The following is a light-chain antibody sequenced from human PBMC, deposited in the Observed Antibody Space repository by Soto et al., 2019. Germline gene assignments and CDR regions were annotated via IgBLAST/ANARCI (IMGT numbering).Light chain of an antibody. Sequence: IQMTQSPFSVSASVGDTVTITCRASQGISSWLAWYQQKPGKNPNLLIYKASNLQTGVPSRFSGSGSGTDFTLTINSLQPEDFATYYCQQTGISPLTFGEGTKVDIK. CDR1: QGISSW. V-gene: IGKV1-12*01. CDR2: KAS. CDR3: QQTGISPLT. J-gene: IGKJ4*02.